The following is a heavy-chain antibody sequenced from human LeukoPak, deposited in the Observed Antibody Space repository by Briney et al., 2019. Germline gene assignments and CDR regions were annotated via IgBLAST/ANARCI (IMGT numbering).Heavy chain of an antibody. J-gene: IGHJ5*01. CDR2: FYYSGST. CDR3: ARHGQQRYPTTQFPFDS. D-gene: IGHD1-1*01. Sequence: PSETLSLTCTVPGGSITNYYWGWIRPPPGKGLEWIGYFYYSGSTNYNPSLRSRVTISVDTSKNQFSLKPTSVTAADTAVYFCARHGQQRYPTTQFPFDSWGQGTLVTVSS. CDR1: GGSITNYY. V-gene: IGHV4-59*08.